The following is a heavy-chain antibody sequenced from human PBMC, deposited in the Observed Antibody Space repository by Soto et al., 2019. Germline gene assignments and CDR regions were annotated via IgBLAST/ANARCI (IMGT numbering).Heavy chain of an antibody. V-gene: IGHV3-21*01. D-gene: IGHD5-18*01. CDR1: GFTFSSYS. Sequence: EVQLVESGGGLVKPGGSQRLSCAASGFTFSSYSMNWVRQAPGKGLEWVSSISTSSYIYYADSVKGRFTISRDNAKNSLYLQMNSLRAEDTAVYYCARGEGYGPFDYWGQGTLVTVSS. J-gene: IGHJ4*02. CDR2: ISTSSYI. CDR3: ARGEGYGPFDY.